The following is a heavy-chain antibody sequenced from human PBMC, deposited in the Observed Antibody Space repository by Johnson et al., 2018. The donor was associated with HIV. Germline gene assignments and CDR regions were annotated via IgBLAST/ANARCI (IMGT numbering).Heavy chain of an antibody. J-gene: IGHJ3*02. V-gene: IGHV3-33*01. D-gene: IGHD5-18*01. CDR3: ARINVDTTFYRAFDI. CDR2: MWYEGSNK. CDR1: GFTFSTYG. Sequence: QEQLVESGGGVVQPGRSLRLSCAASGFTFSTYGMHWVRQAPGKGLEWVAGMWYEGSNKYYADSVKGRFTISRDNSKNTLYLQMNSLRVEDTAVYYCARINVDTTFYRAFDIWGQGTMVTVSS.